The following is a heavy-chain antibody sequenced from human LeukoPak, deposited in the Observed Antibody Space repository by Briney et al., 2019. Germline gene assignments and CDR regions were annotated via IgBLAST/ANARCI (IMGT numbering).Heavy chain of an antibody. J-gene: IGHJ4*02. CDR1: GPNLP. CDR3: VTRPPCSSTNCLYYFDY. D-gene: IGHD2-2*01. V-gene: IGHV3-23*01. Sequence: AGGSLGLSFPAPGPNLPIPWFRQPPGRGREWVPVTGGSGRTTYYADSVKGRFTMSRDTSRNTLYLQMNSLRAEDTAVYYCVTRPPCSSTNCLYYFDYWGQGTLVTVAS. CDR2: TGGSGRTT.